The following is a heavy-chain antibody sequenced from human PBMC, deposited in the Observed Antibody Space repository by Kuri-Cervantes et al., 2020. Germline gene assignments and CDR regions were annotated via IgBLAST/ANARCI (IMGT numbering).Heavy chain of an antibody. D-gene: IGHD3-22*01. CDR2: TSGGGGRT. J-gene: IGHJ3*02. V-gene: IGHV3-23*01. CDR1: GFIFSSYA. CDR3: AKDSFLGSGYYNDAFDI. Sequence: GGSLRLSCAASGFIFSSYAMTWVRQAPGKGLEWVSATSGGGGRTYYPDSVKGRFTISRDDSKNMVYLQVNSLRTEDTAVYYCAKDSFLGSGYYNDAFDIWGQGTKVTVSS.